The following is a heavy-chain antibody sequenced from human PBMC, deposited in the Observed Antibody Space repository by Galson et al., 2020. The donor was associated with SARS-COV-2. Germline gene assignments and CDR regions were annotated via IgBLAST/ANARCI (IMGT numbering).Heavy chain of an antibody. V-gene: IGHV5-51*01. Sequence: GESLKISCKASGYTFTDYWIGWVRQMPGKGLEWMGIIYPADSDTRYSPSFQGQVTISADKSINTAYLQWDSLRASDTAIYYCARHKRALPYDSWGQGTLVTVPS. CDR2: IYPADSDT. J-gene: IGHJ4*02. CDR3: ARHKRALPYDS. CDR1: GYTFTDYW.